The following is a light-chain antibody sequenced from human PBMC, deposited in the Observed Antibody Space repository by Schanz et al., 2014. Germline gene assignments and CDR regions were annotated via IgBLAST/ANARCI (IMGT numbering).Light chain of an antibody. Sequence: QSVLTQPRSVSGSPGQSVTISCTGTSSDVGGYNSVSWFQQHPGRAPTLMIYDVSKRPSGVPDRFSGSQSGNTASLTISGLQAEDESDYYCSSFTSSSSCLFGGGTKLTVL. J-gene: IGLJ2*01. CDR3: SSFTSSSSCL. V-gene: IGLV2-11*01. CDR2: DVS. CDR1: SSDVGGYNS.